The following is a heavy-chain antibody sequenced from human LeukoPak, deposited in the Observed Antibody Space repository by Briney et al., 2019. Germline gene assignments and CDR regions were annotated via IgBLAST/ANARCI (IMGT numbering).Heavy chain of an antibody. CDR1: GFTVSSNY. V-gene: IGHV3-66*01. J-gene: IGHJ4*02. CDR2: IYSGGST. CDR3: ARDPYCSGGSCYSGGY. D-gene: IGHD2-15*01. Sequence: GGSLRLSCAASGFTVSSNYMSWVRQAPGKGLEWVSVIYSGGSTYYADSVKGRFTISRDNSKNTLYLQMNSLRAEDTAVYYCARDPYCSGGSCYSGGYWGQGTLVTVSS.